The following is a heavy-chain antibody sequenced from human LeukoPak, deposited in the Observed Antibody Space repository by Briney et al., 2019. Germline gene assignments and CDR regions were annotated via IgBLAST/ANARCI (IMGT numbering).Heavy chain of an antibody. CDR1: GFTVSSSY. V-gene: IGHV3-53*01. CDR3: ASYGDHYRSVVSYYYYYGMDV. D-gene: IGHD4-17*01. J-gene: IGHJ6*02. Sequence: PGGSLRLSCAASGFTVSSSYMSWVRQAPGKGLEWVSIIYSGGSTYYADSVKGRFIISRDNSKNTLYLQMNSLRAEDTAVYYCASYGDHYRSVVSYYYYYGMDVWGQGTTVTVSS. CDR2: IYSGGST.